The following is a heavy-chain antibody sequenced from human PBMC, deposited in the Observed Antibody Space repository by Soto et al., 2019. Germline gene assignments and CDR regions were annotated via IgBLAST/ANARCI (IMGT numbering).Heavy chain of an antibody. CDR1: GFTFSNYA. CDR2: ISAGRST. CDR3: TKVRGDPV. D-gene: IGHD4-17*01. V-gene: IGHV3-23*01. J-gene: IGHJ6*04. Sequence: EVQVLESGGDLVQPGGSLRLSCAASGFTFSNYAMNWVRQAPGKGPEWVSGISAGRSTYYADSVKGRFTISRHNSKSTLFLQMDSLRAEDTALYYCTKVRGDPVWGKGTTVTVSS.